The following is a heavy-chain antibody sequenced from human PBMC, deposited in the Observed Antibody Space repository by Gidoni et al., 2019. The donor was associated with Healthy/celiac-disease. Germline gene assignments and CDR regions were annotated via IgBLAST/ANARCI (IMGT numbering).Heavy chain of an antibody. CDR3: AKEAQLWLLEASTVIDY. V-gene: IGHV3-23*01. J-gene: IGHJ4*02. D-gene: IGHD5-18*01. Sequence: GRFTISRDNSKNTLYLQMNSLRAEDTAVYYCAKEAQLWLLEASTVIDYWGQGTLVTVSS.